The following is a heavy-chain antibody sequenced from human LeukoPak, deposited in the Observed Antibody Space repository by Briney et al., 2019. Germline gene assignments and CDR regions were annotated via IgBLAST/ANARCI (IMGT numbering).Heavy chain of an antibody. CDR3: ARAAATLDY. CDR2: IYYSGST. V-gene: IGHV4-59*01. J-gene: IGHJ4*02. CDR1: GGSISSYY. Sequence: KSSETLSLTCTVSGGSISSYYWSWIRQPPGKGLERIGYIYYSGSTNYNPSLKSRVTISVDTSKNQFSLKLSSVTAADTAVYYCARAAATLDYWGQGTLVTVSS. D-gene: IGHD6-25*01.